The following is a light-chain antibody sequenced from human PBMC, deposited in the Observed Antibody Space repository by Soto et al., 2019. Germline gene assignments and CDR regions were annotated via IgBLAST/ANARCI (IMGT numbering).Light chain of an antibody. CDR3: QQYTNWPLT. Sequence: EIVMTQSPATLSESPGERATLSCRASQSVYNNLAWYQQKPGQAPRLLIYRASTRATGFPARFSGGGSGTDFTLTISSLQSEDFAVYFCQQYTNWPLTFGGGTKVEIK. J-gene: IGKJ4*01. CDR2: RAS. V-gene: IGKV3-15*01. CDR1: QSVYNN.